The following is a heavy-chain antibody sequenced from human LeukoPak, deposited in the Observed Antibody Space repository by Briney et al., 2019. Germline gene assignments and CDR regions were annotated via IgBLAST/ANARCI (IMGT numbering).Heavy chain of an antibody. Sequence: PSETLSLTCAVYGGSFSGYYWSWIRQPPGKGLEWIGEINHSGSTNYNPSLKGRVTISVDTSKNQFSLKLSSVTAADTAVYYCARGLSAIVHWGQGTLVTVSS. J-gene: IGHJ4*02. V-gene: IGHV4-34*01. D-gene: IGHD2-21*02. CDR1: GGSFSGYY. CDR3: ARGLSAIVH. CDR2: INHSGST.